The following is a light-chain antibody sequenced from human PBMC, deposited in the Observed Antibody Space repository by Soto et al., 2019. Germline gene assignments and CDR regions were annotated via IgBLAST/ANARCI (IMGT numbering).Light chain of an antibody. CDR1: QSVSTN. CDR2: GTS. Sequence: EILMTQSPATLSVSPGQRATLSCRASQSVSTNLAWYQQKPAQAPRLLIFGTSTRAAGIPARFSGSGSGTEFTLTISSLQSEDFAVYYCQQYHDWPRTFGQGTKVEIK. J-gene: IGKJ1*01. CDR3: QQYHDWPRT. V-gene: IGKV3-15*01.